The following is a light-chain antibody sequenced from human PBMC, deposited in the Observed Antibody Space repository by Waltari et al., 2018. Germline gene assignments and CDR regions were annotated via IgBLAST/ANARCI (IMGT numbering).Light chain of an antibody. V-gene: IGKV3-20*01. Sequence: EIVLTQSPGTLSLSQGERATLSRRASQTVRTTYLAWYQQKPGQAPTLLIYCASSRATGIPDRFSGSGSGTDFSLTISSLEPEDFAVYYCQQYDISPLTFGGGTKVEIK. CDR1: QTVRTTY. J-gene: IGKJ4*01. CDR2: CAS. CDR3: QQYDISPLT.